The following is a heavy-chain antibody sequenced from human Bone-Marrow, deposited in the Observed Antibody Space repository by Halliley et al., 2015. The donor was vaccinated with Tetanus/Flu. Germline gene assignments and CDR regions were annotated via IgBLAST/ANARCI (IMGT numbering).Heavy chain of an antibody. V-gene: IGHV3-23*01. CDR2: ITGSGGST. CDR1: GLTFGSFA. J-gene: IGHJ6*02. D-gene: IGHD1-26*01. Sequence: SLRLSCTASGLTFGSFAMSWVRQAPGKGLEWVSAITGSGGSTLYAGSVKGRLTISRDSSKNTLFLQMNSLRAEDTAVYYCAKLKGMGGYQHYSMDVWGQGTTVSVSS. CDR3: AKLKGMGGYQHYSMDV.